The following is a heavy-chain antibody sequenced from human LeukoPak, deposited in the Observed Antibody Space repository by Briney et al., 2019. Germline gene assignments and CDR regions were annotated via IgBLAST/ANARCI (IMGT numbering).Heavy chain of an antibody. CDR1: GGSISSGGYY. V-gene: IGHV4-31*03. D-gene: IGHD3/OR15-3a*01. CDR2: IYYSGST. J-gene: IGHJ4*02. Sequence: SQTLSLTCTVSGGSISSGGYYWSWIRQHPGKGLEWIGYIYYSGSTYYNPSLKSRVTIPVDTTKNQFSLKLSSVTAPDRPVYYCVRGLIWTGYSAHFGYLGQGTLVTV. CDR3: VRGLIWTGYSAHFGY.